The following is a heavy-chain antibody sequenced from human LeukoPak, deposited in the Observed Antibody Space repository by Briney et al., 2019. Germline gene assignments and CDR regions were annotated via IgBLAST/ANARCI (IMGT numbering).Heavy chain of an antibody. D-gene: IGHD1-26*01. CDR3: ARGFIVGATPYYYYGMDV. CDR2: INPNSGGT. CDR1: GYTFTGYY. J-gene: IGHJ6*02. Sequence: ASVKVSCKASGYTFTGYYMHWVRQAPGQGLEWMGLINPNSGGTNYAQKFQGRVTMTRDTSISTAYMELSRLRSDDTAVYYCARGFIVGATPYYYYGMDVWGQGTTVTVSS. V-gene: IGHV1-2*02.